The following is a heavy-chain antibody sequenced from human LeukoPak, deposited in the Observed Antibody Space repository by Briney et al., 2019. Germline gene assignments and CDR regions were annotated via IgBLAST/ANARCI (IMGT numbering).Heavy chain of an antibody. J-gene: IGHJ3*02. V-gene: IGHV1-69*13. CDR3: ARDESVFDI. D-gene: IGHD5/OR15-5a*01. CDR2: IIPIFGTA. Sequence: SVKVSCKASGYTFTSYDINWVRQAPGQGLEWMGGIIPIFGTANYAQKFQGRVTITADESTSTAYMELSSLRSDDTAMYYCARDESVFDIWGQGTMVTVSS. CDR1: GYTFTSYD.